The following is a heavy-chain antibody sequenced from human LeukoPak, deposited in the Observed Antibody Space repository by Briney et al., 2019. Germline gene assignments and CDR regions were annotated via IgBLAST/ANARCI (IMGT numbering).Heavy chain of an antibody. Sequence: ASVKVSCKVSGYTLTELSTHWVRQAPGKGLEWMGGFDPEDGEAIYAQKFQGRVTMTEDTSADTAYMELSSLRSEDTAVYYCTTANRLTRDSSGYYPDSWGQGTLVTVSS. CDR2: FDPEDGEA. D-gene: IGHD3-22*01. CDR3: TTANRLTRDSSGYYPDS. V-gene: IGHV1-24*01. CDR1: GYTLTELS. J-gene: IGHJ4*02.